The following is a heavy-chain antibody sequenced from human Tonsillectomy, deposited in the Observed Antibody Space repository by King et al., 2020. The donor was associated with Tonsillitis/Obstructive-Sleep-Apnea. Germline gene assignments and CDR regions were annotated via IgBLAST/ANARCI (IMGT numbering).Heavy chain of an antibody. CDR3: AGRRYRDLDY. J-gene: IGHJ4*02. D-gene: IGHD1-26*01. Sequence: QLQLQESGPGLVKPSETLSLTCSVSGGSISGGSYYWVWIRRPPGKGLEWIGSVYHSGYTYYKSSLKSRVTIAVDTSTNQFSLKLNSVTAADTAVYYCAGRRYRDLDYWGQGTLVTVSS. V-gene: IGHV4-39*01. CDR2: VYHSGYT. CDR1: GGSISGGSYY.